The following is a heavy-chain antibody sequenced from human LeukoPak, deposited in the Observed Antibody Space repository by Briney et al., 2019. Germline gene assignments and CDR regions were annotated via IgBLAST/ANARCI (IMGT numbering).Heavy chain of an antibody. CDR2: ISSSGSTI. Sequence: PGGSLRLSCAASGFTFSSYEMNWVRRAPGKGLEWVSYISSSGSTIYYADSVKGRFTISRDNAKNSLYLQMNSLGAEDTAVYCCARRGSYNDYWGQGTLVTVSS. CDR1: GFTFSSYE. CDR3: ARRGSYNDY. D-gene: IGHD3-16*01. V-gene: IGHV3-48*03. J-gene: IGHJ4*02.